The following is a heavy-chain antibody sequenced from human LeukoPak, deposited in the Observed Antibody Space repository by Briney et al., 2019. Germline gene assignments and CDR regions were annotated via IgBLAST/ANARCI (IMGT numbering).Heavy chain of an antibody. Sequence: ASVKVSCKAYGYTFISYGISLVRQAPGQGLEWMGWINTNTMNPTYAQGFTGRFVFSLDTSVSTAYLQISSLKAEDTAVYYCARMTAMSPGLWGQGTLVTVSS. CDR2: INTNTMNP. CDR3: ARMTAMSPGL. D-gene: IGHD2-21*02. V-gene: IGHV7-4-1*02. J-gene: IGHJ4*02. CDR1: GYTFISYG.